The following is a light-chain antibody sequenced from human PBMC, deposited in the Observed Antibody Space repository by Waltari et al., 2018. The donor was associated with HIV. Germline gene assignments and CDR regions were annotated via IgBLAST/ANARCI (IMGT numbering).Light chain of an antibody. V-gene: IGLV2-14*01. CDR2: GIY. Sequence: HSALTQPASVSGSPGQSVTISCPGVTSDPPLYDFVSWYRQFSGQAPQLIIYGIYNRPSGISHRFSGSRSADTASLSISGLQSGDEAYYYCSSYTVTNSLVFGGGTKLTVL. CDR1: TSDPPLYDF. J-gene: IGLJ3*02. CDR3: SSYTVTNSLV.